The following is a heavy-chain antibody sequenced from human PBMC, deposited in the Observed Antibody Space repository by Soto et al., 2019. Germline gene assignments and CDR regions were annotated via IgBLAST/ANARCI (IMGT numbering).Heavy chain of an antibody. V-gene: IGHV3-23*01. D-gene: IGHD6-19*01. CDR1: GFIFSNYA. CDR3: AKGISRSIAVAGPGDS. J-gene: IGHJ4*02. CDR2: ISGSGDST. Sequence: GGSLRLSCAASGFIFSNYAMGWVRQAPGKGLEWVSAISGSGDSTFYADSVKGRFTLSRDNSKNTLYLQMNSLRTEDTAVYFCAKGISRSIAVAGPGDSWGQGTLVTVSS.